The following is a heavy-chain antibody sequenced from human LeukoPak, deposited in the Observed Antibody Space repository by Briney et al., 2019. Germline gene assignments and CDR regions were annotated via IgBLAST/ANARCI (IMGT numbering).Heavy chain of an antibody. CDR2: IIPIFGTA. V-gene: IGHV1-69*13. D-gene: IGHD3-9*01. CDR1: GGTFSSYA. CDR3: ARRYDILTGYSPDAFDI. J-gene: IGHJ3*02. Sequence: GASVKVSCKASGGTFSSYAISWVRQAPGQGLEWMGGIIPIFGTANYAQKFQGGVTITADESTSTAYMELSSLRSEDTAVYYCARRYDILTGYSPDAFDIWGQGTMVTVSS.